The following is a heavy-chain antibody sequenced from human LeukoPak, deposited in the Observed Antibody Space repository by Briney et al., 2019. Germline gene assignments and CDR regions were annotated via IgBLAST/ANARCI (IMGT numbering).Heavy chain of an antibody. Sequence: ASVKVSCKASGYTFTSYYMHWVRQAPGQGLEWMGIINPSGGSTSYAQRFQGRATMTRDMSTSTVYMELSSLRSEDTAVYYCARPLDCSGGSCYSHDAFDIWGQGTMVTVSS. CDR2: INPSGGST. J-gene: IGHJ3*02. V-gene: IGHV1-46*01. CDR3: ARPLDCSGGSCYSHDAFDI. CDR1: GYTFTSYY. D-gene: IGHD2-15*01.